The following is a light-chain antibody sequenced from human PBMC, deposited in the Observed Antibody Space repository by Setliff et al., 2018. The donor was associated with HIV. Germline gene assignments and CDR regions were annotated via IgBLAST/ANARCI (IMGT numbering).Light chain of an antibody. Sequence: QSVLSQPASVSGSPGQSITISCTGTPSDVGGFTLVSWYQKYPDRVPKLIIYDVSKRPSRVSDRFSGSKSANTASLTISGLQAEDEADYYCLSYTGSDTFVFGSGTKGTVL. CDR3: LSYTGSDTFV. CDR1: PSDVGGFTL. V-gene: IGLV2-23*02. CDR2: DVS. J-gene: IGLJ1*01.